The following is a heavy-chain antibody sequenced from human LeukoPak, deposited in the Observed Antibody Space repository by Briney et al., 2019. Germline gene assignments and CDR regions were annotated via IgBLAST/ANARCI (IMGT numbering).Heavy chain of an antibody. CDR1: GFTFSSYS. CDR3: ATPIDRGYSGYDRVDY. CDR2: ISSSSSYI. V-gene: IGHV3-21*01. Sequence: PGGSLRLSCAASGFTFSSYSMNWVRQAPGKGLEWVSSISSSSSYIYYADSVKGRFTISRDNAKNSLYLQMNSLRAEDTAVYYCATPIDRGYSGYDRVDYWGQGTLVTVSS. D-gene: IGHD5-12*01. J-gene: IGHJ4*02.